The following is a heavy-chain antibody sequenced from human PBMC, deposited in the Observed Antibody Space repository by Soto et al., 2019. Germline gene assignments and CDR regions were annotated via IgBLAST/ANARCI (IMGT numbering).Heavy chain of an antibody. V-gene: IGHV3-23*01. J-gene: IGHJ6*02. D-gene: IGHD3-10*01. CDR1: GFTFSSYA. CDR2: ISGSGGST. CDR3: AKVSAMVRGVIYYGMDV. Sequence: GGSLRLSCAASGFTFSSYAMSWVRQAPGKGLEWVSAISGSGGSTYYADSVKGRFTISRDNSKNTLYLQMNSLRAEDTAVYYCAKVSAMVRGVIYYGMDVWGQGTTVTVSS.